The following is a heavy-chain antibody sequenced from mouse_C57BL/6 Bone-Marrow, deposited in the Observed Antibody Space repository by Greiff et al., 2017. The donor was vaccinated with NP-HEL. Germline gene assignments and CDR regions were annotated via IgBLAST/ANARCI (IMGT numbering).Heavy chain of an antibody. V-gene: IGHV1-69*01. CDR2: IDPSDSYT. J-gene: IGHJ1*03. Sequence: VQLQQPGAELVMPGASVKLSCKASGYTFTSYWMHWVKQRPGQGLEWIGEIDPSDSYTNYNQKFKGKSTLTVDKSSSTAYMQLSSLTSEDSAVYYCARNYGSHWYFDVWGTGTTVTVSS. D-gene: IGHD1-1*01. CDR3: ARNYGSHWYFDV. CDR1: GYTFTSYW.